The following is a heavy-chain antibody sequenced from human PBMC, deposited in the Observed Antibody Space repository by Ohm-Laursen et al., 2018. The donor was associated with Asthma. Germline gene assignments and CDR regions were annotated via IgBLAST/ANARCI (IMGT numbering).Heavy chain of an antibody. CDR2: ISGSGGST. D-gene: IGHD2-2*01. Sequence: SLRLSCAASGFTFSSYAMSWVRQAPGKGLEWVSAISGSGGSTYYADSVKGRFTISRDNSKNTLYLQMNSLRAEDTAVYYCAKTQGYCSSTSCPYYFDYWGQGTLVTVSS. CDR1: GFTFSSYA. V-gene: IGHV3-23*01. CDR3: AKTQGYCSSTSCPYYFDY. J-gene: IGHJ4*02.